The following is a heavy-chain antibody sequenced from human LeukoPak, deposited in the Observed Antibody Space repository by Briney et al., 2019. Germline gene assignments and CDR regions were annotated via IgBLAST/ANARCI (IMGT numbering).Heavy chain of an antibody. V-gene: IGHV3-23*01. Sequence: GGSLRLSCAASGFTFSSYAMSWVRQAPGKGLEWVSAITDDGGDTYHADSVKGRFTISRDNSKNTLYLQMNGLRVDDTALYYCAKGSRSSRPYYFDYWGQGTLVTVSS. CDR2: ITDDGGDT. CDR1: GFTFSSYA. CDR3: AKGSRSSRPYYFDY. D-gene: IGHD6-6*01. J-gene: IGHJ4*02.